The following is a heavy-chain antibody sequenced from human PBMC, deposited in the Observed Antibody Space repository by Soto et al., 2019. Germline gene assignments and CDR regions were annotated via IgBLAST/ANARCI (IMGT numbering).Heavy chain of an antibody. CDR3: ARHGGSYSFDF. J-gene: IGHJ4*02. CDR2: IYYSGST. D-gene: IGHD3-10*01. CDR1: GGSISSYY. V-gene: IGHV4-59*01. Sequence: SETLSLTCTVSGGSISSYYWSWIRQPPGKGLEWIGYIYYSGSTNYNPSLKSRVTISVDTSKNQLSLKVSSATAADTAVYYCARHGGSYSFDFWGQGTLVTVSS.